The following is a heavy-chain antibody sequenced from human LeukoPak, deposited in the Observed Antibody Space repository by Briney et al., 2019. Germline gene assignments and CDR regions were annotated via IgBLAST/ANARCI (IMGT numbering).Heavy chain of an antibody. CDR3: ARAWGDSSGLGFDY. Sequence: QSGGSLRLSCAASGFIFSSYEMKWVRQAPGKGLECVSYISSSGSTIYYADSVKGRFTLPRDNAKNSLYLKMNSLRAEDTAVYYCARAWGDSSGLGFDYWGQGTLVTVSS. CDR2: ISSSGSTI. V-gene: IGHV3-48*03. J-gene: IGHJ4*02. D-gene: IGHD3-22*01. CDR1: GFIFSSYE.